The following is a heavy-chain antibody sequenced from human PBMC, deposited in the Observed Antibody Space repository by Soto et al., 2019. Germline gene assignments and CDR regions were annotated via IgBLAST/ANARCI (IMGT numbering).Heavy chain of an antibody. V-gene: IGHV4-39*01. CDR3: ARHRIEVVWRGFDF. Sequence: SETLSLTCTVSTDSSSFTNSYWGWIRHPPGKGLQWIGSSSYNGGTFYNPSLKGRVVISFDTSKKQSSLQVTSVTAADTAVYFCARHRIEVVWRGFDFWGQGSPVTVSS. CDR2: SSYNGGT. J-gene: IGHJ4*02. CDR1: TDSSSFTNSY. D-gene: IGHD3-10*01.